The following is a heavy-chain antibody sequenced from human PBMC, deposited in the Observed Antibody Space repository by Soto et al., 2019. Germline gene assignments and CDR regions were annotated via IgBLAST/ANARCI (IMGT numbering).Heavy chain of an antibody. CDR3: ARGGFDSSWYWFDP. J-gene: IGHJ5*02. D-gene: IGHD6-13*01. V-gene: IGHV4-34*01. CDR1: GGSFSGYY. CDR2: INHSGST. Sequence: SETLSLTCAVYGGSFSGYYWSWIRQPPGKGLEWIGEINHSGSTNYNPSLKSRVTISVDTSKNQFSLKLSSVTAADTAVYYCARGGFDSSWYWFDPWGQGTLVTVS.